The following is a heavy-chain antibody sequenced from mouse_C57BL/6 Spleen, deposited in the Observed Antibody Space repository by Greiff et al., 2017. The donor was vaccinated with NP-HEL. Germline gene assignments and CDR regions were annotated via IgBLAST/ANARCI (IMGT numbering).Heavy chain of an antibody. D-gene: IGHD1-1*01. V-gene: IGHV1-82*01. CDR3: ARGGFTTVVDAMDY. Sequence: VQLQQSGPELVKPGASVKISCKASGYAFSSSWMNWVKQRPGKGLEWIGRIYPGDGDTNYNGKFKGKATLTADKSSRTAYMQLSSLTSEDSAVYFCARGGFTTVVDAMDYWGQGTSVTVSS. CDR1: GYAFSSSW. J-gene: IGHJ4*01. CDR2: IYPGDGDT.